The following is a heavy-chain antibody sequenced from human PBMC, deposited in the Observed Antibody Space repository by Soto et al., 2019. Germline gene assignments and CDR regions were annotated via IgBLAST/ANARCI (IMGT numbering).Heavy chain of an antibody. CDR2: IIPIFGTA. Sequence: VASVKVSCKASGGTFSSYAISWVRQAPGQGLEWMGGIIPIFGTANYAQKFQGRVTITADKSTSTAYMELSSLRSEDTAVYYCARAAAAVYNWFDPWGQGTLVTVSS. J-gene: IGHJ5*02. V-gene: IGHV1-69*06. CDR1: GGTFSSYA. CDR3: ARAAAAVYNWFDP. D-gene: IGHD6-13*01.